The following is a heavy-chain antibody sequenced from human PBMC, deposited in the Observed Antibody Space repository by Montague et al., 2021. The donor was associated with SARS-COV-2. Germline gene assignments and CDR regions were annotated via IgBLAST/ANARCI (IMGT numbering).Heavy chain of an antibody. Sequence: SETLSLTCTVSGGSISSYYWSWIRQPPGKGLEWIRYIYYSGSTNYNPSLKSRVTISVDTSKNQFSLKLSFVTAADTAAYYCARGGITMVRGPDQGHYYYYGMDVWGQGTTVTVSS. CDR2: IYYSGST. D-gene: IGHD3-10*01. CDR1: GGSISSYY. J-gene: IGHJ6*02. V-gene: IGHV4-59*01. CDR3: ARGGITMVRGPDQGHYYYYGMDV.